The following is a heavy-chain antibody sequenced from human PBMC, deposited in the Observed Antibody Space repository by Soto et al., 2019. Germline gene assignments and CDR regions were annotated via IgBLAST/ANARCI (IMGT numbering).Heavy chain of an antibody. CDR2: MNPDGRWM. J-gene: IGHJ4*02. D-gene: IGHD3-3*01. V-gene: IGHV3-74*01. CDR3: ATPGRRDRYDFDS. CDR1: GDTFSNFW. Sequence: DVQLVESGGGLVQPGGSLRLSCTVSGDTFSNFWMHWIRQPPGGGLVWVSRMNPDGRWMGYADSVKGRCTISRDNTRNTVYLKMNGLRVEDTGVYYCATPGRRDRYDFDSWGQGTLVTVSS.